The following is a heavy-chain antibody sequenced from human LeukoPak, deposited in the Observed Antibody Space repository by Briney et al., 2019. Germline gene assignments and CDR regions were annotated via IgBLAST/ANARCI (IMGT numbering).Heavy chain of an antibody. CDR2: IIPILGIA. D-gene: IGHD2-15*01. CDR1: GGTFSSYT. Sequence: SVKVSCKASGGTFSSYTISWVRQAPGQGLEWMGRIIPILGIANYAQKFQGRVTITADKSTSTAYMELSSLRSDDTAVHYCARVGPEYCSGGSCYTTEYYFDYWGQGTLVTVSS. CDR3: ARVGPEYCSGGSCYTTEYYFDY. V-gene: IGHV1-69*02. J-gene: IGHJ4*02.